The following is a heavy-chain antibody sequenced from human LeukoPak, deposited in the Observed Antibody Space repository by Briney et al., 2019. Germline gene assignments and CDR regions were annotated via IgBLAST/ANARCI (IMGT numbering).Heavy chain of an antibody. J-gene: IGHJ4*02. CDR2: ISYDGSNK. Sequence: QPGRSLRLSCAASGFTFCSYAMHWVRQAPGKGLEWVAVISYDGSNKYYADSVKGRFTISRDNSKNTLYLQMNSLRAEDTAVFYCARDDGYDYWGQGTLVTVSS. CDR1: GFTFCSYA. V-gene: IGHV3-30*01. CDR3: ARDDGYDY. D-gene: IGHD5-24*01.